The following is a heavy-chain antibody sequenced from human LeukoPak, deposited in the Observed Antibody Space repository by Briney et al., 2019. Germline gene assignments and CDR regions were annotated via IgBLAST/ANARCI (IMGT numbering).Heavy chain of an antibody. CDR3: ARSRELGSGSYDSYYFDY. CDR1: GFTFTAYT. D-gene: IGHD3-10*01. Sequence: PGGSLRLSCAASGFTFTAYTINWVRQAPGKGLEWVAIIWYDGSNKYYADSVKGRFTISRDNSKNTLYLQMNSLRAEDTAVYYCARSRELGSGSYDSYYFDYWGQGTLVTVSS. CDR2: IWYDGSNK. V-gene: IGHV3-33*08. J-gene: IGHJ4*02.